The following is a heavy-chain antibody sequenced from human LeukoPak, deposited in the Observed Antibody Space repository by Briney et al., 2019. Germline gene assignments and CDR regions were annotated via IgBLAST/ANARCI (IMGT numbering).Heavy chain of an antibody. CDR2: IRYDGSNT. V-gene: IGHV3-30*02. J-gene: IGHJ4*02. Sequence: PGGSLRLSCAASGFTFNNYGMHWVRQAPGKGLEWLAFIRYDGSNTYYADSVKGRFTVSRDDSKNTLYLQMNSLRGDDTAVYYCAKDGTSHYYIYYWGQGTLVTVSS. CDR1: GFTFNNYG. D-gene: IGHD1-1*01. CDR3: AKDGTSHYYIYY.